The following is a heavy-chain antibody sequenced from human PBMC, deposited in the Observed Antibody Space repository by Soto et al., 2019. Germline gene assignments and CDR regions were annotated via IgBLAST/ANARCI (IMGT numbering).Heavy chain of an antibody. CDR2: IYYSGST. J-gene: IGHJ4*02. D-gene: IGHD3-22*01. CDR1: GGSISSYY. CDR3: AREYYYDSSGSPQGSYYFDY. V-gene: IGHV4-59*01. Sequence: SETLSLTCTVSGGSISSYYWSWIRQPPGKGLEWIGYIYYSGSTNYNPSLKSRVTISVDTSKNQFSLKLSSVTAADTAVYYCAREYYYDSSGSPQGSYYFDYWGQGTLVTV.